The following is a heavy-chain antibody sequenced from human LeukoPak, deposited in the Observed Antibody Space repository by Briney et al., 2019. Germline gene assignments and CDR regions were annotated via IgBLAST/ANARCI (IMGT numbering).Heavy chain of an antibody. CDR2: IYYSGST. V-gene: IGHV4-59*01. CDR3: ARDNSALLSFGELLAHNWFDP. D-gene: IGHD3-10*01. Sequence: PSETLSLTCTVSGGSISSYYWSWIRQPPGKGLEWIGYIYYSGSTNYNPSLKSRVTISVDTSKNQFSLKLSSVTAADTAVYYCARDNSALLSFGELLAHNWFDPWGQGTLVTVSS. J-gene: IGHJ5*02. CDR1: GGSISSYY.